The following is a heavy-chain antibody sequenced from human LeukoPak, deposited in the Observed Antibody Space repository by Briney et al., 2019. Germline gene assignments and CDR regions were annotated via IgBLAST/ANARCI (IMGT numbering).Heavy chain of an antibody. CDR2: ISSSGSTI. CDR3: ARAPSYYYYFDY. J-gene: IGHJ4*02. CDR1: GFTFSDYY. V-gene: IGHV3-11*01. Sequence: GGSLRLSCAAPGFTFSDYYMSWIRQAPGKGLEWVSYISSSGSTIYYADSVKGRFTISRDDAKNSLYLQMNSLRAEDTALYHCARAPSYYYYFDYWGQGTLVTVSS. D-gene: IGHD3-10*01.